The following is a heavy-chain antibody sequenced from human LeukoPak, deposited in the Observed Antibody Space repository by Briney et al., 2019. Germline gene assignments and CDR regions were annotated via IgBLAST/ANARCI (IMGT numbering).Heavy chain of an antibody. J-gene: IGHJ4*02. D-gene: IGHD3-3*01. CDR1: GFTFSRYS. Sequence: GGSLRLSCAASGFTFSRYSMNWVRQAPGKGLEWVSSISSSSSYIYYADSVKGRFTISRDNAKKSMYLEMNSLRAEDTAVYYCAKGLLRFLEWSAAEGWGQGTLVTVSS. CDR3: AKGLLRFLEWSAAEG. CDR2: ISSSSSYI. V-gene: IGHV3-21*01.